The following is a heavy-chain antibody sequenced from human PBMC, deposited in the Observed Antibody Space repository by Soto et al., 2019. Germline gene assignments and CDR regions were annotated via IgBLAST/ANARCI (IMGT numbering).Heavy chain of an antibody. D-gene: IGHD2-15*01. CDR2: INHSGST. CDR1: GGSFSGYY. V-gene: IGHV4-34*01. J-gene: IGHJ6*03. CDR3: ARGHRVTPMDV. Sequence: SETLSLTCAVYGGSFSGYYWSWIRQPPGKGLEWIGEINHSGSTNYNPSLKSRVTISVDTSKNQFSLKLSSVTAADTAVYYCARGHRVTPMDVWGKGTTVTVSS.